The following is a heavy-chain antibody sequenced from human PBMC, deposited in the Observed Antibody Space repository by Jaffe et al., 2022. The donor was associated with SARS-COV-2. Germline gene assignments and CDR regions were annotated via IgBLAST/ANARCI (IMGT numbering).Heavy chain of an antibody. V-gene: IGHV4-38-2*02. J-gene: IGHJ6*03. CDR1: GSSISSAYY. CDR3: ARVTGYYYYYMDV. CDR2: VYHGGGT. Sequence: QVQLQESGPGLVKPSETLSLTCIVSGSSISSAYYWGWIRQPPGKGLEWIGNVYHGGGTYYNSPLKSRVTISVDTSKNHFSLKLSSVTAADTAVYYCARVTGYYYYYMDVWGKGTTVTVSS.